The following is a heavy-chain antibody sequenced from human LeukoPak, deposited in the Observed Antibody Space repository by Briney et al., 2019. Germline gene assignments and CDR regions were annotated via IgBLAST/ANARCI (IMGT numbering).Heavy chain of an antibody. CDR1: GFTFSSYW. Sequence: PGGSLRLSCAASGFTFSSYWMSWVRQAPGKGLEWVANIKQDGSEKYYVDSVKGRFTISRDNAKNSLYLQMNSLRAEDTAAYYCAREEGFYGSGSFDYWGQGTLVTVSS. CDR3: AREEGFYGSGSFDY. CDR2: IKQDGSEK. V-gene: IGHV3-7*01. J-gene: IGHJ4*02. D-gene: IGHD3-10*01.